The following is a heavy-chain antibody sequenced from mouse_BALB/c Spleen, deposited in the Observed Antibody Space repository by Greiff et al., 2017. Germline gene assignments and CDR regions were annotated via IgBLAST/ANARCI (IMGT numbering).Heavy chain of an antibody. CDR1: GYAFSSYW. V-gene: IGHV1-80*01. CDR2: IYPGDGDT. Sequence: QVQLQQSGAELVRPGSSVKISCKASGYAFSSYWMNWVKQRPGQGLEWIGQIYPGDGDTNYNGKFKGKATLTADKSSGTAYMQLSSLTSEDSAVYVCARGGATVARYIDVWGGGTTVTVAS. D-gene: IGHD1-1*01. J-gene: IGHJ1*01. CDR3: ARGGATVARYIDV.